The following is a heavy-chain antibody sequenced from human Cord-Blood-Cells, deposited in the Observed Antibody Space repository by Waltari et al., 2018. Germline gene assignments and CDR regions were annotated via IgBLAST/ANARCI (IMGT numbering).Heavy chain of an antibody. Sequence: QVQLQESGPGLVKPSETLSLTCTVSGGSISSYYWSWIRQPPGKGLEWIGYIYYSGSTNYNPSLKSRVTISVDTSKNQFSLKLSSVTAADTAVYYCARSPLNSSSSVRYYFDYWGQGTLVTVSS. V-gene: IGHV4-59*01. J-gene: IGHJ4*02. CDR3: ARSPLNSSSSVRYYFDY. CDR1: GGSISSYY. CDR2: IYYSGST. D-gene: IGHD6-6*01.